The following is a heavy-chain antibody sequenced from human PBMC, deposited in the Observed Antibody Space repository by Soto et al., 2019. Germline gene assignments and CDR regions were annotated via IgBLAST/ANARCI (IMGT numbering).Heavy chain of an antibody. J-gene: IGHJ6*02. D-gene: IGHD2-21*01. CDR3: ARKPPSAIQGWAFGMEV. Sequence: ELQLVETGGGLIQTGGSLRLSCAASGFSISSNYIAWVRQPPGKGLEWVSTTFSGGNTEYAASVKGRCSISRDNYKNTLYLKLDNLRVEDTAVYYCARKPPSAIQGWAFGMEVWGQGTTVSVSS. CDR1: GFSISSNY. V-gene: IGHV3-53*02. CDR2: TFSGGNT.